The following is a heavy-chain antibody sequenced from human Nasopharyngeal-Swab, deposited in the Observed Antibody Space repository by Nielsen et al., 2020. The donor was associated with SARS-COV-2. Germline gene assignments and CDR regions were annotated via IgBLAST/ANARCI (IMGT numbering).Heavy chain of an antibody. CDR1: GGSISSSSYY. CDR2: IYYSGST. D-gene: IGHD1-7*01. J-gene: IGHJ6*03. Sequence: GSLRLSCTVSGGSISSSSYYWGWIRQPPGKGLECIGSIYYSGSTYYNPSLKRRVNISVDTSNNQFYRTPRPVTAADPAVYSRSIHGGRGGMWNYYHPSLESRVTISVDTSRTQFSLKLSSVAAAETAVYYCAGERGRGGIWNYYYYYMDVWGKGTTVTVSS. V-gene: IGHV4-39*07. CDR3: SIHGGRGGMWNYYHPSLESRVTISVDTSRTQFSLKLSSVAAAETAVYYCAGERGRGGIWNYYYYYMDV.